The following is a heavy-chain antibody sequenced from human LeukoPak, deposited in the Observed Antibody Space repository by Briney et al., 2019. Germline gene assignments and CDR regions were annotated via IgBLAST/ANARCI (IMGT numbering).Heavy chain of an antibody. V-gene: IGHV1-2*02. CDR1: GYTFTGYY. CDR2: INPNSGGT. Sequence: ASVKVSCKASGYTFTGYYMHWVRQAPGQGLEWMGWINPNSGGTNYAQKFQGRVTMTRDTSISTAYMELSSLRSEDTAVYYCARGPPIRGYRYGYDTGYYFSDSMDVWGKGTTVTISS. D-gene: IGHD5-18*01. J-gene: IGHJ6*03. CDR3: ARGPPIRGYRYGYDTGYYFSDSMDV.